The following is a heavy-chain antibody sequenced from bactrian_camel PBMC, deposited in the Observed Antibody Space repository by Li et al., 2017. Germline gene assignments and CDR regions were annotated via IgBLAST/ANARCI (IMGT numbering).Heavy chain of an antibody. CDR1: GNRYTASC. Sequence: QVQLVESGGGSVQAGGSLRLSCVASGNRYTASCMAWFRQVPGKGREGVASLPGNGRPVYADSVKGRFTISKDIAKSTTYLQMNSLKPEDTGTYYCAAEGQPRVWGGGTCLDTDFRYWGQGTQVTVS. CDR3: AAEGQPRVWGGGTCLDTDFRY. D-gene: IGHD7*01. J-gene: IGHJ6*01. CDR2: LPGNGRP. V-gene: IGHV3S53*01.